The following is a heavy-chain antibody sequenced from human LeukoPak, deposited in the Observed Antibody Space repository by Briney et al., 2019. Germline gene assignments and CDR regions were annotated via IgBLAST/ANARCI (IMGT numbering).Heavy chain of an antibody. D-gene: IGHD5-18*01. Sequence: SETLSLTCTVSGGSISSSSYYWGWIRQPPGKGLEWIGEIFHSGSANYNPSLKSRVTILVDKSKNQFSLKLSSVIAADTAVYYCARGGYSYRTFDYWGQGALVTVSS. CDR2: IFHSGSA. CDR1: GGSISSSSYY. CDR3: ARGGYSYRTFDY. J-gene: IGHJ4*02. V-gene: IGHV4-39*07.